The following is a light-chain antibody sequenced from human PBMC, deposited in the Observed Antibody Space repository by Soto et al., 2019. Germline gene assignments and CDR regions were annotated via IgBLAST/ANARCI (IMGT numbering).Light chain of an antibody. CDR2: EVI. CDR3: CSYAGSSIFV. J-gene: IGLJ2*01. Sequence: QSVLTQPASVSGSPGQSITISCTGSNSDIGSYNLVSWYQHHPGKAPKLMISEVIKRPSGVSNRFSGSKSGNTASLTISGRQAEDEADYYCCSYAGSSIFVFGGGTKLTVL. CDR1: NSDIGSYNL. V-gene: IGLV2-23*02.